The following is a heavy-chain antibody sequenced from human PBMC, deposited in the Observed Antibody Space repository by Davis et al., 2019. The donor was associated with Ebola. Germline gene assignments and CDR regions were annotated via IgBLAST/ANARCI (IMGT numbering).Heavy chain of an antibody. J-gene: IGHJ6*02. CDR2: MNPNSGNT. D-gene: IGHD6-13*01. Sequence: ASVKVSCKASGYTFTSYDINWVRQATGQGLEWMGWMNPNSGNTGYAQKFQGRVTITADESTSTAYMELSSLRSEDTAVYYCARDGREQQLVWGPSYYGMDVWGQGTTVTVSS. CDR3: ARDGREQQLVWGPSYYGMDV. CDR1: GYTFTSYD. V-gene: IGHV1-8*01.